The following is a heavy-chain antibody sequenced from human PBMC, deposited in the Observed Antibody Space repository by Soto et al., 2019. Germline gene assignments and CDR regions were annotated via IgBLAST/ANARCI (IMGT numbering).Heavy chain of an antibody. D-gene: IGHD6-13*01. J-gene: IGHJ4*03. V-gene: IGHV3-33*01. CDR2: IWYDGSKI. CDR3: ARPLEQHLFGFGRDC. CDR1: GFTFSSDG. Sequence: QVQLVQSGGGVVQPGGSLRLSCAASGFTFSSDGMHWVRQAPGKGLEWVAVIWYDGSKIYSADSVKGRFTISRDNSKSTLYLQMHSLVAADTVVDYCARPLEQHLFGFGRDCWGQGSPVTVSS.